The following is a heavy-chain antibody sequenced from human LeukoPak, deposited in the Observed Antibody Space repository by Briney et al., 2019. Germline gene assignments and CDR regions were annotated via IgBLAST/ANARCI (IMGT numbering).Heavy chain of an antibody. V-gene: IGHV1-8*01. CDR1: GYTFTSYD. CDR3: ARDDGYCSSTSCYEVEVYYGMDV. Sequence: ASVKVSCKASGYTFTSYDINWVRQATGQGLEWMGWMSPNSGNTGYAQKFQGRVTITADESTSTAYMELSSLRSEDTAVYYCARDDGYCSSTSCYEVEVYYGMDVWGQGTTVTVSS. D-gene: IGHD2-2*01. J-gene: IGHJ6*02. CDR2: MSPNSGNT.